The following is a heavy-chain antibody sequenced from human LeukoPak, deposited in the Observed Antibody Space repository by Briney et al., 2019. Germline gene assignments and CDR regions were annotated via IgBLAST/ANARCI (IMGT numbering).Heavy chain of an antibody. D-gene: IGHD2-2*01. Sequence: SVKVSCKASGGTFSSYAISWVRQAPGQGLEWMGGIIPIFGTANYAQKFQGRVTITADKSTSTAYMELSSLRSEDTAVYYCARVRSPTDIVVVPAAMSYYYYYMDVWGKGTTVTVSS. CDR3: ARVRSPTDIVVVPAAMSYYYYYMDV. V-gene: IGHV1-69*06. CDR1: GGTFSSYA. J-gene: IGHJ6*03. CDR2: IIPIFGTA.